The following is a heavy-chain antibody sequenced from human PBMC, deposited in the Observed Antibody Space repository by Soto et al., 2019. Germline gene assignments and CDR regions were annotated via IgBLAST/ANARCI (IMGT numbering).Heavy chain of an antibody. CDR1: GGSISSSSYY. CDR2: IYYSGST. J-gene: IGHJ5*02. CDR3: ARQFSTTVTTYRFDP. V-gene: IGHV4-39*01. Sequence: SETLSLTCTVSGGSISSSSYYWGWIRQPPGKGLEWIGIIYYSGSTYYNPSLKSRVTISVDTSKNQFSLKLSSVTAADTAVYYCARQFSTTVTTYRFDPWGQGTLVTVSS. D-gene: IGHD4-17*01.